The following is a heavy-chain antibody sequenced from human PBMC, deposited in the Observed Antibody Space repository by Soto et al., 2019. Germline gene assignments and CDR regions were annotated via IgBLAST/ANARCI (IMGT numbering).Heavy chain of an antibody. J-gene: IGHJ5*02. CDR1: GFDFGRTG. V-gene: IGHV3-30*18. Sequence: QVKLEESGGGVVQPGRSLSLSCTASGFDFGRTGMHWVRQAPGKGLEWAAVMSFDGSEKHYGDSVRGRFTVSRDNSNNTLYLQMNSLRTDDTGIYYCAKVAASSWNANWIAPWGQGTLVTVAS. CDR3: AKVAASSWNANWIAP. CDR2: MSFDGSEK. D-gene: IGHD1-1*01.